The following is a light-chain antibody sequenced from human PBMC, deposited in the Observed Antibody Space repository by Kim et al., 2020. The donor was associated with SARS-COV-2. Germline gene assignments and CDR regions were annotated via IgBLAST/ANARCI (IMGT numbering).Light chain of an antibody. Sequence: KTVTISCTRSSGPVASYYMQWYQQRPGSAPTTVIFEVSQRPSGVPDRFSGSIDSSSRSASLTISGLRAEDEAVYYCQSYDTSEQWVFGGGTQLTVL. V-gene: IGLV6-57*03. CDR2: EVS. CDR1: SGPVASYY. J-gene: IGLJ3*02. CDR3: QSYDTSEQWV.